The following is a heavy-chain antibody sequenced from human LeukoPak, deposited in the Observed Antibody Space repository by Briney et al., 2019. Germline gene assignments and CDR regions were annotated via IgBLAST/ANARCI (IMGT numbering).Heavy chain of an antibody. Sequence: ASVKVSCKASGYPFIGNYIHWVRQAPGQGLEWMGWINPNSGGTQYSQKFQGRVTLTRDTSVTTGYMELSGLTSDDTAVYYCASLSYYDLSGYFYWGQGTLVTVSS. V-gene: IGHV1-2*02. J-gene: IGHJ4*02. CDR1: GYPFIGNY. D-gene: IGHD3-22*01. CDR3: ASLSYYDLSGYFY. CDR2: INPNSGGT.